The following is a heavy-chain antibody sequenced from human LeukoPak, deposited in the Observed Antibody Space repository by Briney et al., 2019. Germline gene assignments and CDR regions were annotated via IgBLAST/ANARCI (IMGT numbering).Heavy chain of an antibody. V-gene: IGHV4-39*01. CDR1: GFSVSGSNYY. CDR2: VYSSGST. J-gene: IGHJ4*02. D-gene: IGHD1-26*01. Sequence: SETLSLTCAVSGFSVSGSNYYWGWIRQPPGKGLEWIGNVYSSGSTYYNASLQSRVTISIDTSKNQFSLRLNSVTAADTAMYYCAKSGGYGLIDYWGQGTRVTVSS. CDR3: AKSGGYGLIDY.